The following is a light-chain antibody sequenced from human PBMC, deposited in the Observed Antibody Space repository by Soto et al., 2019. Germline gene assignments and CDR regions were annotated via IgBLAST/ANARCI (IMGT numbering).Light chain of an antibody. Sequence: QAVVTQPPSVSGAPGQRVTISCTGNNSNLGAGYDVHWYQQLPGAAPKLVIFGNRNRPSGVPERFSGSKSGTSASLAITGLQAEDEADYYCQAYDYCLTAFVFGGGTKLTVL. V-gene: IGLV1-40*01. CDR1: NSNLGAGYD. CDR3: QAYDYCLTAFV. CDR2: GNR. J-gene: IGLJ3*02.